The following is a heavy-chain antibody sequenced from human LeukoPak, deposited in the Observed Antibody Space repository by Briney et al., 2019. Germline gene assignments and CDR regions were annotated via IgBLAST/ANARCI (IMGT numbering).Heavy chain of an antibody. CDR2: ISGSGVST. Sequence: GGSLRLSVAASGFTFSSYAMSWVRQSPGKGLEWGASISGSGVSTYYGDSVKGRFTISRDNSKNTLFLQMNRLRAEDTAVYYCAKHEGSSGSYCHFHYWGQGTLVTVSS. J-gene: IGHJ4*02. CDR1: GFTFSSYA. CDR3: AKHEGSSGSYCHFHY. D-gene: IGHD3-10*01. V-gene: IGHV3-23*01.